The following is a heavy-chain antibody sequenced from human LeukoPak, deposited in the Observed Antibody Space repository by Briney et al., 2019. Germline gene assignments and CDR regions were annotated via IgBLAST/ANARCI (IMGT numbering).Heavy chain of an antibody. Sequence: SETLSLTCTVSGGSISSYYWSWIRQPPGKGLEWIGYIYYSGSTNYNPSLKSRVTISVDTSKNQFSLKLSSVTAADTAVYYCARDSRYYDILTGYYTAEYFQHWGQGTLVT. D-gene: IGHD3-9*01. J-gene: IGHJ1*01. CDR3: ARDSRYYDILTGYYTAEYFQH. CDR2: IYYSGST. V-gene: IGHV4-59*01. CDR1: GGSISSYY.